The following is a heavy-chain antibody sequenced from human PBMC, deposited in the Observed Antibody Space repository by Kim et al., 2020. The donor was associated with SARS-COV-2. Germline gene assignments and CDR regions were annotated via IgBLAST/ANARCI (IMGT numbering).Heavy chain of an antibody. CDR1: GGTFSSYA. Sequence: SVKVSYKASGGTFSSYAISWVRQAPGQGLEWMGGIIPIFGTANYAQKFQGRVTITADASTSTAYMELSSLRSEDTAVYYCAIYSSGGIFYFDFWGQGTLVTVSS. CDR2: IIPIFGTA. V-gene: IGHV1-69*13. D-gene: IGHD6-19*01. CDR3: AIYSSGGIFYFDF. J-gene: IGHJ4*02.